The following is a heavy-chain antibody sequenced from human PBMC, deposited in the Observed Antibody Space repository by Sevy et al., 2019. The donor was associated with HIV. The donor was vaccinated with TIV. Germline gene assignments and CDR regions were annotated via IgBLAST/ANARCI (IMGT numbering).Heavy chain of an antibody. V-gene: IGHV3-53*01. CDR2: IYSSGTT. D-gene: IGHD6-13*01. Sequence: GGSLRLSCAGSGFEVSNNYMSWVRQAPGKGLEWVSIIYSSGTTYYADSVKGRFTISRDKSKNTVYLQMSSLRADDTAFYHCARDYSRRPGWFDPWGQGTLVTVSS. CDR3: ARDYSRRPGWFDP. J-gene: IGHJ5*02. CDR1: GFEVSNNY.